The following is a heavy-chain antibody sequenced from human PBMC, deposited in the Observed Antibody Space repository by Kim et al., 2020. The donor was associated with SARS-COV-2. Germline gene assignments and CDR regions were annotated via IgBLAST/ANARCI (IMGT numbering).Heavy chain of an antibody. V-gene: IGHV3-9*01. J-gene: IGHJ4*02. Sequence: GYADYVKGRFTISRDNAKNSLYLQMNSLRAEDTALYYCAKGEYSSSWPDYWGQGTLVTVSS. CDR3: AKGEYSSSWPDY. D-gene: IGHD6-13*01.